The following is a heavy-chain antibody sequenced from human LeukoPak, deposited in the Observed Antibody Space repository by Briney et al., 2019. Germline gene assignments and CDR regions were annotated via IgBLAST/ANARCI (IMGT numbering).Heavy chain of an antibody. CDR2: FDPEDGET. D-gene: IGHD1-26*01. CDR1: GYTLTELS. CDR3: ARGWNGGSLNWFDP. V-gene: IGHV1-24*01. J-gene: IGHJ5*02. Sequence: GASVKVSCKVSGYTLTELSMHWVRQAPGKGLEWMGGFDPEDGETIYAQKFQGRVTMTRDTSISAAYMQLSSLRSDDTAVYYCARGWNGGSLNWFDPWGQGTLVAVSS.